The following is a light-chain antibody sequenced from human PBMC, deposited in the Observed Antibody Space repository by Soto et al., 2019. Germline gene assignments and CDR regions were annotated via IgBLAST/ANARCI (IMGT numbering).Light chain of an antibody. V-gene: IGKV3-15*01. Sequence: VMTQAPATLSVSPGERATLSCRASQTINNNVAWYQLKDGQVPRLVIYGASTRATDIPARFSGSGSGTEFTLTISSLQPDDFATYYCQQYNVYSWTFGQGTKVDIK. CDR2: GAS. J-gene: IGKJ1*01. CDR3: QQYNVYSWT. CDR1: QTINNN.